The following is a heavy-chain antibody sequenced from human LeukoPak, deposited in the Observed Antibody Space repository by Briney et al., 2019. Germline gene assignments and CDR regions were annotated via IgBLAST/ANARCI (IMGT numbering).Heavy chain of an antibody. D-gene: IGHD1-7*01. CDR3: ARQNNWNCDY. J-gene: IGHJ4*02. CDR2: MSPHSGNT. V-gene: IGHV1-8*01. Sequence: ASVKVSCKASGYTFTSYEINWVRQAPGQGLEWLGWMSPHSGNTGYAQNFQGRVTMTRNTSISTAYMELSSLRSEDTAAYYCARQNNWNCDYWGQGTLVTVSS. CDR1: GYTFTSYE.